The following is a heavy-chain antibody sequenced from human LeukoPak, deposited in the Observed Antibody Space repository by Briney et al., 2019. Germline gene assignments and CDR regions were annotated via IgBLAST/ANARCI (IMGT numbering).Heavy chain of an antibody. CDR1: GGTFSSYA. D-gene: IGHD3-10*01. Sequence: ASVKVSCKASGGTFSSYAISWVRQAPGQGLEWMGGIIPIFGTANYAQKFQGRVTITADESTSTAYMELSSLRSEDTAVYYCARDLGVFGDYYNYYYYMDVWGKGTTVTISS. CDR3: ARDLGVFGDYYNYYYYMDV. V-gene: IGHV1-69*01. CDR2: IIPIFGTA. J-gene: IGHJ6*03.